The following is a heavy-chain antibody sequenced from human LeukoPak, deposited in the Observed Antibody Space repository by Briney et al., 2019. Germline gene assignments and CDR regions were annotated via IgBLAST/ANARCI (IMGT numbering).Heavy chain of an antibody. V-gene: IGHV3-23*01. Sequence: GGSLRLSCAASGFTFSSYAMSWVRQAPGKGLEWVSAISGSGGSTYYADSVKGRFTISRDNAKNSLDLQMNSLRAEDTAVYYCTRDHDWCFDYWGQGAQVTVSS. CDR3: TRDHDWCFDY. J-gene: IGHJ4*02. CDR1: GFTFSSYA. D-gene: IGHD3-9*01. CDR2: ISGSGGST.